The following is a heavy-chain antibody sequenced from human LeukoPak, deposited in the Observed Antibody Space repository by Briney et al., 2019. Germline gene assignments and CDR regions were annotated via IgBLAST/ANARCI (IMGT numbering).Heavy chain of an antibody. J-gene: IGHJ4*02. CDR1: GGSISSSSYY. V-gene: IGHV4-39*07. CDR2: IYYSGST. Sequence: TETLSLTCAVSGGSISSSSYYWGWIRQPPGKGLEWIGSIYYSGSTYYNPSLKSRVTISVDTSKNQFSLKLSSVTAADTAVYYCARVNEVQLFPSVDYWGQGTLVTVSS. D-gene: IGHD5-18*01. CDR3: ARVNEVQLFPSVDY.